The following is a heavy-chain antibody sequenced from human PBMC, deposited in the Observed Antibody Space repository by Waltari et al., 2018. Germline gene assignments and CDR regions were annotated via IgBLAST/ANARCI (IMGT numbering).Heavy chain of an antibody. CDR3: ARGHSRGTFWHFDL. D-gene: IGHD1-1*01. CDR2: KYTTGSA. CDR1: GGSITTGFYY. V-gene: IGHV4-61*02. J-gene: IGHJ2*01. Sequence: QMQLQESDQGLLKPSQTLSLACTVSGGSITTGFYYWTWIRQPAAKGLEWIGRKYTTGSADYNPSLGSRLTISLDTSKNQFFLKLDSVTAADTAVYYCARGHSRGTFWHFDLWGRGTLVTVSS.